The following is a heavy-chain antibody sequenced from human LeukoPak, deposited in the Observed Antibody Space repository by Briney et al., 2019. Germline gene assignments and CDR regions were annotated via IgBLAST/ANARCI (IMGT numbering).Heavy chain of an antibody. Sequence: GGSLRLSCAASGFTFSSYGMHWVRQAPGKGLEWVAVISYDGSNKYYADSVKGRFTISRDNSKNTLYLQMNSLRAEDTAVYYCAKSPEGSYYYGMDVWGQGTTATVSS. CDR1: GFTFSSYG. D-gene: IGHD2-2*01. J-gene: IGHJ6*02. CDR3: AKSPEGSYYYGMDV. V-gene: IGHV3-30*18. CDR2: ISYDGSNK.